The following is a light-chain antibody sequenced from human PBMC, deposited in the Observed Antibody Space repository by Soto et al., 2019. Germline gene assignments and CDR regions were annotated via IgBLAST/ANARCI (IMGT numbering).Light chain of an antibody. CDR3: QQYNSYPCT. V-gene: IGKV1-5*01. J-gene: IGKJ2*02. CDR1: QSISSW. CDR2: DAS. Sequence: DIQMTQSPSTLSASVGDRVTITCRASQSISSWLAWDQQKPGKAPKLLIYDASSLVSGVPSRFSGSGSGTEFTLTISSLQPDDFATYYCQQYNSYPCTFGQGTKLEIK.